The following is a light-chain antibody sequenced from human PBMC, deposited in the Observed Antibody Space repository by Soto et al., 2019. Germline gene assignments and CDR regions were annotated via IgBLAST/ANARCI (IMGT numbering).Light chain of an antibody. CDR3: QTWGSGIVV. J-gene: IGLJ2*01. V-gene: IGLV4-69*01. CDR1: SGHSNYA. Sequence: QPVLTQSPSASASLGASVKLTCTLSSGHSNYAIAWHQQQSEKGPRYLMKLNSDGSHSKGDGIPDRFSGSSSGAERDLTISSLQSEDEADSYCQTWGSGIVVFGGGTKLTVL. CDR2: LNSDGSH.